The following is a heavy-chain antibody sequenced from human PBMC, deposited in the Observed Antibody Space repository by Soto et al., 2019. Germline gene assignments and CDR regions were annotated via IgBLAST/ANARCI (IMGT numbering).Heavy chain of an antibody. CDR2: ISYDGSNK. V-gene: IGHV3-30-3*01. J-gene: IGHJ6*02. D-gene: IGHD2-15*01. CDR1: GFTFSRYA. Sequence: GGSLRLSCAASGFTFSRYAMHWVRQAPGKGLEWVAVISYDGSNKYYADSVKGRFTISRDNSKNTLYLQMNSLRAEDTAVYYCARLKGYCSGGSCYPDWHYYGMDVWGQGTTVTVSS. CDR3: ARLKGYCSGGSCYPDWHYYGMDV.